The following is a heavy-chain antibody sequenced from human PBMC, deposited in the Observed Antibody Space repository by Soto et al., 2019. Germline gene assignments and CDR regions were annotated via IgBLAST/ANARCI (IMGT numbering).Heavy chain of an antibody. CDR3: ARPEGGNWFDP. Sequence: QVQLVQSGAEVKKPGSSVKVSCKASGGTFSSYPISWVRQAPGQGLEWMGRIIPILGIANYAQKFQGRVTITADKSTSTAYMELSSLRSEDTAVYYCARPEGGNWFDPWGQGTLVTVSS. J-gene: IGHJ5*02. CDR2: IIPILGIA. V-gene: IGHV1-69*02. D-gene: IGHD3-16*01. CDR1: GGTFSSYP.